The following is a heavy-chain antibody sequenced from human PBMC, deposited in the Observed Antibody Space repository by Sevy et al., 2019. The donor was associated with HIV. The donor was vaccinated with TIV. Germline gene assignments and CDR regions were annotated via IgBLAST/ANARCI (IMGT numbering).Heavy chain of an antibody. Sequence: SVKVSCKASGYTFTSYGISWVRQAPGQGLEWMGWISAYNGNTNYAQKLQGRVTMTTDTSTSTAYMELRSLRSDDTAVYYCARARFVTMVRGVAHAFDIWGQGTMVTVSS. J-gene: IGHJ3*02. V-gene: IGHV1-18*01. CDR2: ISAYNGNT. D-gene: IGHD3-10*01. CDR3: ARARFVTMVRGVAHAFDI. CDR1: GYTFTSYG.